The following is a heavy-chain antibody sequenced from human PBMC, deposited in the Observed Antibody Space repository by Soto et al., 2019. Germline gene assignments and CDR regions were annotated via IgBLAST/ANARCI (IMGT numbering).Heavy chain of an antibody. CDR2: ISYDGSNK. J-gene: IGHJ4*02. CDR1: GFTFSSYA. V-gene: IGHV3-30-3*01. D-gene: IGHD4-17*01. CDR3: ARDYRYGDYFPSYYFDY. Sequence: PWGSLRLSCAASGFTFSSYAMHWVRQAPGKGLEWVAVISYDGSNKYYADSVKGRFTISRDNSKNTLYLQMNSLRAEDTAVYYCARDYRYGDYFPSYYFDYWGQGT.